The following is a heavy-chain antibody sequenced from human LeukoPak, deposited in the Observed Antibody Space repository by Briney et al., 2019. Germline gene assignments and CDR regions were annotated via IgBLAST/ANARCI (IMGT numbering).Heavy chain of an antibody. J-gene: IGHJ3*02. Sequence: GGSLRLSCAASGFTFSSYSMNWVRQAPGKGLEWVSSISSSSSYIYYADSVKGRFTISRDNAKNSLYLQMNSLRAEDTAVYYCARDWDIETFDIWGQGTMVTVSS. V-gene: IGHV3-21*01. CDR1: GFTFSSYS. CDR2: ISSSSSYI. CDR3: ARDWDIETFDI. D-gene: IGHD5-12*01.